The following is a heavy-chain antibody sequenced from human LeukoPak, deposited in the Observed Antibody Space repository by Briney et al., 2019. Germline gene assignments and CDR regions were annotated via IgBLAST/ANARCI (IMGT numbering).Heavy chain of an antibody. CDR2: IYHSGCT. D-gene: IGHD1-26*01. J-gene: IGHJ4*02. CDR3: ARVGVGVTKSFDY. V-gene: IGHV4-38-2*01. Sequence: SETLSLTCAVSGYSISSGYYWGWIRPPPGKGLEWIGRIYHSGCTYYNSSLKSRATISVDRSKNQFSLKLSSVTAADTAVYYCARVGVGVTKSFDYWGQGTLVTVSS. CDR1: GYSISSGYY.